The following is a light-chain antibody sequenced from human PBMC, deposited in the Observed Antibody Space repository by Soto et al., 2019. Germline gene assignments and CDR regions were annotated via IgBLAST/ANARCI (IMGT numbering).Light chain of an antibody. V-gene: IGKV1-5*01. CDR2: DAS. CDR1: QGISGW. J-gene: IGKJ1*01. CDR3: QQYDSFSVWT. Sequence: DIQMSQSPSTLPASVGDRVSSTCRSSQGISGWLAWYQQKAGKAPGLLIFDASSLMSGVPSRFSGSGYGTEFTLTINRLQPDDSATYYCQQYDSFSVWTFGQGTKVEIK.